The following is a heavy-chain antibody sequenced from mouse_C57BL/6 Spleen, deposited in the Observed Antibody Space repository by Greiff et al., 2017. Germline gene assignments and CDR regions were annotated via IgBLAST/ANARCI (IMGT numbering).Heavy chain of an antibody. CDR3: ARQSYDYPFAY. D-gene: IGHD2-4*01. CDR2: ISGGGGNT. V-gene: IGHV5-9*01. CDR1: GFTFSSYT. J-gene: IGHJ3*01. Sequence: EVNVVESGGGLVKPGGSLKLSCAASGFTFSSYTMSWVRQTPEKRLEWVATISGGGGNTYYPDSVKGRFTISRDNAKNTLYLQMSSLRSEDTALYYCARQSYDYPFAYWGQGTLVTVSA.